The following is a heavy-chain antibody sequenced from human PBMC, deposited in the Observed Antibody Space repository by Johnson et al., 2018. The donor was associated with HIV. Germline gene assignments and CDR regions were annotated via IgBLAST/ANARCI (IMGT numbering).Heavy chain of an antibody. V-gene: IGHV3-20*04. CDR1: GFTFDDYG. J-gene: IGHJ3*02. D-gene: IGHD1-1*01. CDR3: ARPQGTGDAFDI. Sequence: EQLVESGGGVVRPGGSLRLSCSASGFTFDDYGMSRVRQAPGKGLEWVSGINWNGGSIGYADSVQGRFTISRDNAKNSLYLQMNSLRAEDTAVYYCARPQGTGDAFDIWGQGTMVTVSS. CDR2: INWNGGSI.